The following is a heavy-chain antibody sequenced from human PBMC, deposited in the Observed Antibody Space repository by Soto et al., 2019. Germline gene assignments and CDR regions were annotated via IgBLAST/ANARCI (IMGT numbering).Heavy chain of an antibody. D-gene: IGHD3-9*01. V-gene: IGHV4-59*01. J-gene: IGHJ4*02. CDR2: MYNTGST. Sequence: LSLTCTVSDGSISGYYWSWVLQPPGKGLEWIGYMYNTGSTVYNPSFKSRVTISVDTSKNQFSLKLNSVTAADTAVYYCARVGDILTGYPPSPSYYYFDYWGQGTLVTVSS. CDR1: DGSISGYY. CDR3: ARVGDILTGYPPSPSYYYFDY.